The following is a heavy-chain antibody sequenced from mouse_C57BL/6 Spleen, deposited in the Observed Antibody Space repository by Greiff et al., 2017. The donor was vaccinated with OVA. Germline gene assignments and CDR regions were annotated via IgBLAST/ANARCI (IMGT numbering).Heavy chain of an antibody. CDR1: GFTFSSYG. CDR3: ARSSNWDGYAMDY. Sequence: EVQLVESGGDLVKPGGSLKLSCAASGFTFSSYGMSWVRQTPDKRLEWVATISSGGSYTYYPDSVKGRFTISRDNAKNTLYLQMSSLKSEDTAMYYCARSSNWDGYAMDYWGQGTSVTVSS. V-gene: IGHV5-6*01. J-gene: IGHJ4*01. CDR2: ISSGGSYT. D-gene: IGHD4-1*01.